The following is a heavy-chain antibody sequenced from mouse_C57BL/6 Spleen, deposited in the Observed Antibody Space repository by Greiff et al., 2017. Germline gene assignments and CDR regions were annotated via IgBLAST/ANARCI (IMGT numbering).Heavy chain of an antibody. D-gene: IGHD1-1*02. V-gene: IGHV1-81*01. CDR3: SSPENDGGCSYYFDY. J-gene: IGHJ2*01. Sequence: VMLVESGAELARPGASVKLSCKASGYTFTSYGISWVKQRTGQGLEWIGAIYPRSGNTYYNEKFKGKATLTADKSSSTAYLELRSLTSEDSAVYVCSSPENDGGCSYYFDYWGQGTTLTVSS. CDR1: GYTFTSYG. CDR2: IYPRSGNT.